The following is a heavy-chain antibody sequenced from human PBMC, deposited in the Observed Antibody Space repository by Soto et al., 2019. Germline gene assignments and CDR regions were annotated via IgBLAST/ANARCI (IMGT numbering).Heavy chain of an antibody. Sequence: SETLSLTCTVSGGSISSGGYYWSWIRQHPGKGLEWIGYIYSSGSTYYNPSLKSRVTISVDTSKNQFSLKLSSVTAADTAVYYCARVGTPCGWFDPWGQGTLVTVSS. CDR2: IYSSGST. D-gene: IGHD1-26*01. J-gene: IGHJ5*02. V-gene: IGHV4-31*03. CDR3: ARVGTPCGWFDP. CDR1: GGSISSGGYY.